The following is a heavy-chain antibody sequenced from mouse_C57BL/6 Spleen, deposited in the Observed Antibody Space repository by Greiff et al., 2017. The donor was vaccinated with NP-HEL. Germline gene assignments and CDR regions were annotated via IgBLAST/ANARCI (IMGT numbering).Heavy chain of an antibody. CDR3: ARYYGSRYYYAMDY. J-gene: IGHJ4*01. V-gene: IGHV5-6*01. Sequence: EVKLVESGGDLVKPGGSLKLSCAASGFTFSSYGMSWVRQTPDTRLEWVATISSGGSYTYYPDSVKGRFTISRDNAKNTLYLQMSSLKSEDTAMYYCARYYGSRYYYAMDYWGQGTSVTVSS. CDR1: GFTFSSYG. CDR2: ISSGGSYT. D-gene: IGHD1-1*01.